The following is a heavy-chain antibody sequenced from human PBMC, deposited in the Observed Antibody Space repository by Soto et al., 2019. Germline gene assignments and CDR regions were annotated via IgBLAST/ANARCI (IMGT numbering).Heavy chain of an antibody. CDR2: IDPGDSDT. Sequence: GESLKISCQGSGYIFSNYLNTWVRQMPGKGLEWMGRIDPGDSDTNYSPSFQGHVTMSSDKSINTAFLQWSSPKASDTAIYYCARQLPGKLDVWGQGTTATVSS. CDR3: ARQLPGKLDV. CDR1: GYIFSNYL. D-gene: IGHD1-1*01. J-gene: IGHJ6*02. V-gene: IGHV5-10-1*01.